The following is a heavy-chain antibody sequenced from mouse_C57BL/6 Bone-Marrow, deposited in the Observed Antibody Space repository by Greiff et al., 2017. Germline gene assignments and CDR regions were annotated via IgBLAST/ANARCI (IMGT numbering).Heavy chain of an antibody. CDR2: IRNKANNHAT. J-gene: IGHJ1*03. CDR3: TRPRNWENWYFDV. CDR1: GFTFSDAW. D-gene: IGHD4-1*02. V-gene: IGHV6-6*01. Sequence: EVKLMESGGGLVQPGGSMKLSCAASGFTFSDAWMDWVRQSPEKGLEWVAEIRNKANNHATYYAESVKGRFTISRDDSKSSVYLQMNSLRAEDTGIYYCTRPRNWENWYFDVWGTGTTVTVSS.